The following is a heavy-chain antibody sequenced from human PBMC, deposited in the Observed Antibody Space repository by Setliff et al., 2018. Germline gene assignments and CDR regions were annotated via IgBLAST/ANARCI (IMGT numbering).Heavy chain of an antibody. CDR3: ARELVATWRGYSSSSPRYYFDN. J-gene: IGHJ4*02. CDR1: GGSFSGYY. CDR2: INHTGST. Sequence: SSETLSLTCAVYGGSFSGYYWSWIRQPPGKGLEWIGEINHTGSTNYSPSLKSRVTISVDTSKNQFSLKLSSVTAADTAVYYCARELVATWRGYSSSSPRYYFDNWGQGTLVTVSS. D-gene: IGHD6-6*01. V-gene: IGHV4-34*01.